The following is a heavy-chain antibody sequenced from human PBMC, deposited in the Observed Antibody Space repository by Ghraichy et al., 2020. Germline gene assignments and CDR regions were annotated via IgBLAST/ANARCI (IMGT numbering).Heavy chain of an antibody. CDR3: SGPLYGSGSYYSYGMDV. V-gene: IGHV3-15*07. CDR2: IKSKTDGGTT. D-gene: IGHD3-10*01. CDR1: GFTFSNAW. J-gene: IGHJ6*02. Sequence: GGSLRLSCAASGFTFSNAWMNWVRQAPGKGLEWVGRIKSKTDGGTTDYAAPVKGRFTISRDDSKNTLYLQMNSLKTEDTAVYYCSGPLYGSGSYYSYGMDVWGQGTTVTVSS.